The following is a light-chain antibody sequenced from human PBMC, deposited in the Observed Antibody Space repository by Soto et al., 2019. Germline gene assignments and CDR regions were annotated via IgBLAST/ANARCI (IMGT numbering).Light chain of an antibody. CDR1: QGLSSY. Sequence: DIQLTQSPSFLSASVGDRVTITCRASQGLSSYFAWYQQKPGKAPKLLLYATSSLQSVFPARFSGSGSGTEYTLTISRLQPEDFATYYCQQLNTYTITFGGGTKLQI. CDR3: QQLNTYTIT. J-gene: IGKJ4*01. CDR2: ATS. V-gene: IGKV1-9*01.